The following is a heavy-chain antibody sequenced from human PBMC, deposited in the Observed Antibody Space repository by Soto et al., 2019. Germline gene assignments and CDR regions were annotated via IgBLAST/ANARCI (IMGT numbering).Heavy chain of an antibody. J-gene: IGHJ5*02. CDR2: IYFTGNT. CDR1: GGSITSSSHF. Sequence: SETLSLTCSASGGSITSSSHFWGWVRQPPGKGLEWIGTIYFTGNTYYTPSLKGRLTMSIDTSKNEFSLRLNSVTAADTAVYYCAGQTFTIAAASYGRSNWFDPWGPGALVTVSS. V-gene: IGHV4-39*01. CDR3: AGQTFTIAAASYGRSNWFDP. D-gene: IGHD6-25*01.